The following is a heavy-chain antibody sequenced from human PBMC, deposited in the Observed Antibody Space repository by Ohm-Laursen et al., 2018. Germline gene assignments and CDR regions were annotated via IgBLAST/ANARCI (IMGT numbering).Heavy chain of an antibody. J-gene: IGHJ4*02. CDR1: GGSFSGYY. CDR3: ARGPVTLDY. Sequence: SQSLSLTCTVYGGSFSGYYWSWIRQPPGKGLEWIGEINHSGSTNYNPSLKSRVTISVDTSKNQFSLKLSSVTAADTAVYYCARGPVTLDYWGQGTLVTVSS. CDR2: INHSGST. V-gene: IGHV4-34*01. D-gene: IGHD4-23*01.